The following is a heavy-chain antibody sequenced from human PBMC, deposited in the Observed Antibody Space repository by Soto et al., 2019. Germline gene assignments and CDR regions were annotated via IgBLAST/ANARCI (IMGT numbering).Heavy chain of an antibody. V-gene: IGHV4-4*07. CDR1: GDSVSKYY. D-gene: IGHD4-17*01. CDR2: IYTTRSP. J-gene: IGHJ5*02. CDR3: ARSPAYGDYANLDT. Sequence: SETLSLTCTVSGDSVSKYYWNWIRQPAGKGLEWIGRIYTTRSPNYNPSLKSRVTMSVDTSKNQFSLKLNLSSVTAADTAVYYCARSPAYGDYANLDTWGQGTLVTV.